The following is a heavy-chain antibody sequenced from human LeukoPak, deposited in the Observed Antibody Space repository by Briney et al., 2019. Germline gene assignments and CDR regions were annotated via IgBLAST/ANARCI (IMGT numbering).Heavy chain of an antibody. D-gene: IGHD6-19*01. CDR1: GFTFSTNA. Sequence: GGSLRLSCAASGFTFSTNAMSWVRQAPRKGLEWVSAISGGGASTYYADSVKGRFTISRDNSKNTLYLQMNSLRAEDTAVYYCAKSRDGSGWYWFDPWGQGTLVTVSS. CDR2: ISGGGAST. J-gene: IGHJ5*02. V-gene: IGHV3-23*01. CDR3: AKSRDGSGWYWFDP.